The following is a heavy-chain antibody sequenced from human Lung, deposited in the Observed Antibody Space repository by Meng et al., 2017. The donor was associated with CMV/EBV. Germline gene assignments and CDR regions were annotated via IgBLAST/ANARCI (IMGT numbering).Heavy chain of an antibody. CDR2: IITIFGTA. Sequence: SVKVSCKASGYSFTSYGINWVRQAPGQGLEWMGGIITIFGTANYAQKFQGRVTITTDESTSTAYMELSSLRAEDTAEYYCGRSIAVRGSAPRNKMDFWGQGTTVTVSS. CDR1: GYSFTSYG. J-gene: IGHJ6*02. V-gene: IGHV1-69*05. D-gene: IGHD3-10*01. CDR3: GRSIAVRGSAPRNKMDF.